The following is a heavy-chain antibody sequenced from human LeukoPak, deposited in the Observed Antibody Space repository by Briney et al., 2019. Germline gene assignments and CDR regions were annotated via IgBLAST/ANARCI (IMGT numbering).Heavy chain of an antibody. D-gene: IGHD3-22*01. CDR3: ARGPYSYDSSGAFDI. Sequence: SETLSLTCTVSGGSVSSSSYYWGWIRQPPGKGLEWIGSIYYSGSTYYNPSLKSRVTISVDTSKNQFSLKLSSVTAADTAVYFCARGPYSYDSSGAFDIWGQGTMVTVSS. V-gene: IGHV4-39*07. CDR1: GGSVSSSSYY. CDR2: IYYSGST. J-gene: IGHJ3*02.